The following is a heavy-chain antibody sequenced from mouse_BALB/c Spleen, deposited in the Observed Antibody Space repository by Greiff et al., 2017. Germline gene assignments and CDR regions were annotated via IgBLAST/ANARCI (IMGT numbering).Heavy chain of an antibody. CDR1: GYNFTSYW. J-gene: IGHJ4*01. Sequence: QVQLQQPGAELVKPGTSVKLSCKASGYNFTSYWINWVKLRPGQGLEWIGDIYPGSGSTNYNEKFKSKATLTVDTSSSTAYMQLSSLASEDSALYDCAVTNYAMDYWGQGTSVTVSS. CDR2: IYPGSGST. V-gene: IGHV1-55*01. D-gene: IGHD2-1*01. CDR3: AVTNYAMDY.